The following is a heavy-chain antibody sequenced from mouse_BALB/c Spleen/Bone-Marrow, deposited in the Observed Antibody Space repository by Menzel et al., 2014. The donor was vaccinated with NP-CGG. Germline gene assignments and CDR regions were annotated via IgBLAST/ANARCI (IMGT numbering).Heavy chain of an antibody. Sequence: EVKLMESGGGLVQPGGSLRLSCATSGFTFTDYYMNWVRQPPGKALEWLVFIRNKANGYTTEYSASVKGRFTISRDNSQSILYLQTNTLRAEDGATYYCARDIGRLLFDFWGQGTTLTVSS. CDR3: ARDIGRLLFDF. D-gene: IGHD1-2*01. V-gene: IGHV7-3*02. J-gene: IGHJ2*01. CDR1: GFTFTDYY. CDR2: IRNKANGYTT.